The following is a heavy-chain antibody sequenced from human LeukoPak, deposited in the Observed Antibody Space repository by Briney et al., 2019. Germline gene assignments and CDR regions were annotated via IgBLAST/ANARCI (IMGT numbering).Heavy chain of an antibody. J-gene: IGHJ4*02. V-gene: IGHV1-46*01. Sequence: GASVKVSCKASGYTFTSYYMHWVRHAPGPGHEWMGIINPSGGSTSYAQKFQGRVTMTRDMSTSTVYMELSSLRSEDTAVYYCARDRIQGYCSGGSCPLAYWGQGTLVTVSS. D-gene: IGHD2-15*01. CDR1: GYTFTSYY. CDR3: ARDRIQGYCSGGSCPLAY. CDR2: INPSGGST.